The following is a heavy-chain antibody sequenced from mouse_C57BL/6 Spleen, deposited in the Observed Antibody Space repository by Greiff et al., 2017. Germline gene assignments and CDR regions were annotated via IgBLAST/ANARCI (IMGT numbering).Heavy chain of an antibody. J-gene: IGHJ1*03. V-gene: IGHV3-6*01. CDR2: ISYDGSN. CDR3: ARADFYGSSSNWYFDV. Sequence: EVQLQQSGPGLVKPSQSLSLTCSVTGYSITSGYYWNWIRQFPGNKLEWMGYISYDGSNNYNPSLKNRISITRDTSKNQFFLKLNSVTTEDTATYYCARADFYGSSSNWYFDVWGTGTTVTVSS. CDR1: GYSITSGYY. D-gene: IGHD1-1*01.